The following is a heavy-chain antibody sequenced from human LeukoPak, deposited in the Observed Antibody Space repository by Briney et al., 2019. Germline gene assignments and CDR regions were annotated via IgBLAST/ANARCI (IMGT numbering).Heavy chain of an antibody. J-gene: IGHJ4*02. Sequence: PGGSLRLSCAASEFAFSSYRINWVRQAQGKGLHLFSSISSSSSYIYYAGSVKGRFTISRDNAKNSLYLQMNSLRAEDTAVYYCARSCGSDCYPDYWGQGTLVTVSS. CDR2: ISSSSSYI. D-gene: IGHD2-21*02. CDR3: ARSCGSDCYPDY. V-gene: IGHV3-21*01. CDR1: EFAFSSYR.